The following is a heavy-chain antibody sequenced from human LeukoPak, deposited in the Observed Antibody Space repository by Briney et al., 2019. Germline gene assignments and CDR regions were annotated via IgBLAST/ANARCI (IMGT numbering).Heavy chain of an antibody. V-gene: IGHV4-34*01. CDR1: WGHFSEYY. CDR3: ARAMDIVVVVAATPPAFDI. CDR2: INHSGRT. D-gene: IGHD2-15*01. J-gene: IGHJ3*02. Sequence: PPETLYPPCADYWGHFSEYYWSWIRPHPGKGPEWIGEINHSGRTNYNPSLKSRVTISVDTSKNQFSLKLSSVTAADTAVYYCARAMDIVVVVAATPPAFDIWGQGTMVAVSS.